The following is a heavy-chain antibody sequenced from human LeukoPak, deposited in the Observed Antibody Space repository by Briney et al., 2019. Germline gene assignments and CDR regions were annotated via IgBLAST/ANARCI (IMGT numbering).Heavy chain of an antibody. Sequence: SSETLSLTCAVYGGSFSGYYWSWIHQPPGKGLEWIGEINHSGSTNYNPSLKSRVTISVDTSKNQFSLKLSSVTAADTAVYYCARARARGYHPRGNLYFDYWGQGTLVTVSS. CDR1: GGSFSGYY. D-gene: IGHD3-10*01. J-gene: IGHJ4*02. CDR2: INHSGST. V-gene: IGHV4-34*01. CDR3: ARARARGYHPRGNLYFDY.